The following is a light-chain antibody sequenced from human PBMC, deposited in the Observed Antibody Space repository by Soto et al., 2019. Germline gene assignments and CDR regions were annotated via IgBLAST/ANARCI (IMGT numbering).Light chain of an antibody. CDR2: KAS. CDR3: QQYETYPVT. CDR1: QSISIW. J-gene: IGKJ4*01. Sequence: DIQMTQSPSTLSASVGDKVTITCRARQSISIWLAWYQQMPGTAPKVLIYKASTLQSGVPSRFSGSGSGTEFTLTISSLQPDDFATYYCQQYETYPVTFGGGTKVEAK. V-gene: IGKV1-5*03.